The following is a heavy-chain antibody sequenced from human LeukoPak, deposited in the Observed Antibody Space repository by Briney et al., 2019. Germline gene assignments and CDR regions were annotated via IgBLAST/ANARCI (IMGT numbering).Heavy chain of an antibody. CDR2: ISYSGNT. V-gene: IGHV4-39*07. D-gene: IGHD6-19*01. Sequence: SETLSLTCTVSSGSISISSDFLSWIRQPPGKGLEWVGSISYSGNTYYNPSLKSRVTISVDTSKNQFSLKLSSVTAADPALYYWARGGGIAVAHLWGQGTLVTVSS. J-gene: IGHJ4*02. CDR1: SGSISISSDF. CDR3: ARGGGIAVAHL.